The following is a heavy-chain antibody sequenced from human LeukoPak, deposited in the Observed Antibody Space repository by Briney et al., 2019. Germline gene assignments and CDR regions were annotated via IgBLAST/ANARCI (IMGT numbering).Heavy chain of an antibody. CDR2: INHSRST. CDR1: GGSFSGYY. J-gene: IGHJ6*02. D-gene: IGHD1-26*01. CDR3: ASGRGSYFNHYYGMDV. V-gene: IGHV4-34*01. Sequence: SETLSLTCAVYGGSFSGYYWSWIRQPPGKGLEWIGEINHSRSTNYNPSLKSRVTISVDTSKNQFSLKLSSVTAADTAVYYCASGRGSYFNHYYGMDVWGQGTTVTVSS.